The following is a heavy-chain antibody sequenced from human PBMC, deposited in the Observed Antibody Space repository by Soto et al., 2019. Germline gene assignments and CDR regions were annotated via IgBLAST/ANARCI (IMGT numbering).Heavy chain of an antibody. J-gene: IGHJ4*02. V-gene: IGHV4-30-2*02. CDR2: IYHSGST. CDR3: TRGGDAYKNGH. CDR1: GGSISRGGYS. Sequence: SETLSLTCGVSGGSISRGGYSWSWIRQPPGKGLEWIGYIYHSGSTYYNPSLKNRVTISVDRSKNQFSLKLNSVNAADTAVYYCTRGGDAYKNGHWGQVTQVTVS. D-gene: IGHD2-21*01.